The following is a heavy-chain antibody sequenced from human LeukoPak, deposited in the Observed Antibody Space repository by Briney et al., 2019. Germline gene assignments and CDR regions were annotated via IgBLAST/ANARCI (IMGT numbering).Heavy chain of an antibody. V-gene: IGHV3-73*01. Sequence: GGSLRLSCAASGFTFSGSALHWVRQASGKGLEWVGHIRSQADSYATVYGASVKGRFTITRDDSENTAYLQMNSLKTEDTAVYYCASFPSGSYSAYWGQGTLVTVSS. J-gene: IGHJ4*02. D-gene: IGHD1-26*01. CDR2: IRSQADSYAT. CDR3: ASFPSGSYSAY. CDR1: GFTFSGSA.